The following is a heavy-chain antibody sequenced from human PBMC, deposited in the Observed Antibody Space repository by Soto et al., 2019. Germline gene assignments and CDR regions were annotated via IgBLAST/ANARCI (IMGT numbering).Heavy chain of an antibody. CDR1: GGLFAGSS. V-gene: IGHV4-34*01. CDR2: INHSGST. CDR3: ARGLAAAGTPLSVYFDY. Sequence: SDSVSLSCADYGGLFAGSSWSWLGLPPGTGLEWIWEINHSGSTNHQPSLKSRVTISVDTSKNQFSLKLSSETAADTAVYYCARGLAAAGTPLSVYFDYWGQGTLVTVSS. J-gene: IGHJ4*02. D-gene: IGHD6-13*01.